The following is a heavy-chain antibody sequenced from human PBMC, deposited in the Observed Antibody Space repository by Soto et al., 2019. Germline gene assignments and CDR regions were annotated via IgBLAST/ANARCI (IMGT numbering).Heavy chain of an antibody. CDR2: INPNSGGT. CDR3: ARGPETMVPHYYGMDV. V-gene: IGHV1-2*02. J-gene: IGHJ6*01. Sequence: ASVKVSCKASGYTFTGYYMHWVRQAPGQGLEWMGWINPNSGGTNYAQKFQGRVTMTRDTSISTAYMELSRLRSDDTAVYYCARGPETMVPHYYGMDVWGQGTTVTVSS. CDR1: GYTFTGYY. D-gene: IGHD3-10*01.